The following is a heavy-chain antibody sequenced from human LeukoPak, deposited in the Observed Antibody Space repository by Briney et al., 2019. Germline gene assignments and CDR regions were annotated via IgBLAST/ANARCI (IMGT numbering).Heavy chain of an antibody. CDR1: GGSFSGYY. Sequence: SETLSLTCAVYGGSFSGYYWSWIRQPPGKGLEWIGEINHSGSTNYNPSLKSRVTISVDTSKNQFSLKLSSVTAAGTAVYYCARIRWFGNRAMYYYGMDVWGQGTTVTVSS. J-gene: IGHJ6*02. D-gene: IGHD3-10*01. CDR3: ARIRWFGNRAMYYYGMDV. CDR2: INHSGST. V-gene: IGHV4-34*01.